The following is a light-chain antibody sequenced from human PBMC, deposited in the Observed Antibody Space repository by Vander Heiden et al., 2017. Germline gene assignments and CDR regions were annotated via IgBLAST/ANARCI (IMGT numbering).Light chain of an antibody. Sequence: DIHKTQTPPSLSASVGDRVTITCRASQSIGSYLGWYQQKSGKAPDRLIYAASSLQSGVPSRFRGSGSGTDFTLTISSLQPEDFATYYCQQSYTNPYTFGQGTNLEIK. V-gene: IGKV1-39*01. CDR3: QQSYTNPYT. CDR2: AAS. J-gene: IGKJ2*01. CDR1: QSIGSY.